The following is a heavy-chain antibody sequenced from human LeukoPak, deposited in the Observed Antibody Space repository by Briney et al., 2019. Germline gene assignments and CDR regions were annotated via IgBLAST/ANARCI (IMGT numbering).Heavy chain of an antibody. V-gene: IGHV3-15*01. D-gene: IGHD3-16*01. J-gene: IGHJ4*02. CDR1: GFTFSNAW. CDR2: IKSKTNGGTT. Sequence: PGGSLKLSCAASGFTFSNAWMSWVRQGPGKGLEWVGRIKSKTNGGTTDYAAPVKGRFTISREDSKNTLFLQMNSLKTDDTAVYYCTTGLLGGWGQGTLVTVSS. CDR3: TTGLLGG.